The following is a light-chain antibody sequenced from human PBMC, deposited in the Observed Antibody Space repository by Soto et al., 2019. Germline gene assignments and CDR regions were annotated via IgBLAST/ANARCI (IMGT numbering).Light chain of an antibody. CDR2: GAS. CDR1: QSVSSN. V-gene: IGKV3-15*01. CDR3: QQYNNWPPWT. J-gene: IGKJ1*01. Sequence: ELVMTQSPATLSVSPGERATLSCRASQSVSSNLAWYQQKPGQAPRPLIYGASTRATGIPARFSGSGSGTEIALTISSLQSEDFAVYYCQQYNNWPPWTFGQGTKVEIK.